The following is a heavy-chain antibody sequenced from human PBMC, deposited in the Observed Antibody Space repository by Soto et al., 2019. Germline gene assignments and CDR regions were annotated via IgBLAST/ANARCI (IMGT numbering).Heavy chain of an antibody. J-gene: IGHJ4*02. CDR1: GFTFSTYS. Sequence: PGGSLRLSCAASGFTFSTYSMNWVRQAPGKGLEWVSGISGSGGITYYADSVKGRFTISRDNSKNTLYLQLNSLRAEDTAVYYCAQSKVGATSNYFDYWGQGTLVTVSS. CDR3: AQSKVGATSNYFDY. V-gene: IGHV3-23*01. D-gene: IGHD1-26*01. CDR2: ISGSGGIT.